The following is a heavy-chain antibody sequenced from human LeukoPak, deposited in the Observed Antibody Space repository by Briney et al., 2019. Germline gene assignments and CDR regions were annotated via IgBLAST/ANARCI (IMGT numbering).Heavy chain of an antibody. D-gene: IGHD2-21*01. CDR3: ARPRGCGTSRCNNFDY. CDR2: MDENGREI. CDR1: GFIFSDFS. J-gene: IGHJ4*02. Sequence: GGSLRLSCAVSGFIFSDFSMSWVRQAPGKGLEWVARMDENGREIFYVDSVKGRFTISRDNAKNSLYLQMNRLRAEDTAVYYCARPRGCGTSRCNNFDYWGQGTLVTVSS. V-gene: IGHV3-7*01.